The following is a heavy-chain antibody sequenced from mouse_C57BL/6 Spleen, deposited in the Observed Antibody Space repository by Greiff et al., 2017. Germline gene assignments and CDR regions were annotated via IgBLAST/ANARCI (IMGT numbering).Heavy chain of an antibody. V-gene: IGHV1-69*01. CDR1: GYTFTSYW. CDR3: ARGAGTNYFDD. CDR2: IDPSDSYT. J-gene: IGHJ2*01. Sequence: LQQPGAELVMPGASVKLSCKASGYTFTSYWMHWVKQRPGQGLEWIGEIDPSDSYTNYNQKFKGKSTLTVDKSSSTAYMQLSSLTSEDSAVYYCARGAGTNYFDDWGQGTTLTVSS. D-gene: IGHD4-1*01.